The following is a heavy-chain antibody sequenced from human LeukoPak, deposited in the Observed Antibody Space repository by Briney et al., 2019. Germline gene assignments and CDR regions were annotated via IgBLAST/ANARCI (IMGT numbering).Heavy chain of an antibody. CDR2: ISSSSSYI. CDR3: ARGTCSSTSCFLFDY. D-gene: IGHD2-2*01. Sequence: GGSLRLSCAASGFTFSSYSMNWVRQAPGKGLEWVSSISSSSSYIYYADSVKGRFTISRDNAKNSLYLQMNSLRGEDTAVYYCARGTCSSTSCFLFDYWGQGALVTVSS. V-gene: IGHV3-21*01. J-gene: IGHJ4*02. CDR1: GFTFSSYS.